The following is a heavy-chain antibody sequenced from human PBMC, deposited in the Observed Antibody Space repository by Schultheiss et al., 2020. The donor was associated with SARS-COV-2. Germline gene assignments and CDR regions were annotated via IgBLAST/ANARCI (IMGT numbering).Heavy chain of an antibody. V-gene: IGHV3-9*01. J-gene: IGHJ3*02. D-gene: IGHD3-3*01. Sequence: GGSLRLSCAASGFTFSSYAMHWVRQAPGKGLEWVSGISWNSGSIGYADSVKGRFTISRDNAKNSLYLQMNSLRAEDTAVYYCARPDRLRFLEWLFTPLSPFDIWGQGTMVTVSS. CDR1: GFTFSSYA. CDR3: ARPDRLRFLEWLFTPLSPFDI. CDR2: ISWNSGSI.